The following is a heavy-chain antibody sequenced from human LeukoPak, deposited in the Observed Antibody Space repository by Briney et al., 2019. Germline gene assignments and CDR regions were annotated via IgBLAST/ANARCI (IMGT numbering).Heavy chain of an antibody. CDR2: ITWNSGNI. CDR1: GFTFDDYA. CDR3: AKDKYASGSGITLFDF. Sequence: GGSLRLSCAASGFTFDDYAMHWVRQVPGKGLEWVSGITWNSGNIGYADSVKGRFTISRDNAKNSLYLQMNSLRAEDTSLYYCAKDKYASGSGITLFDFWDQGTLVTVSS. D-gene: IGHD3-10*01. V-gene: IGHV3-9*01. J-gene: IGHJ4*02.